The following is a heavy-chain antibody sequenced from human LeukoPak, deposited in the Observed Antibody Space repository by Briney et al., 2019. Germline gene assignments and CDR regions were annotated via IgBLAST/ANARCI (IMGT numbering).Heavy chain of an antibody. V-gene: IGHV1-18*01. CDR1: GYTFTSYG. Sequence: ASVKVSCKASGYTFTSYGISWVRQATGQGLEWMGWISAYNGNTNYAQKLQGRVTMTTDTSTSTAYMELRSLRSDDTAVYYCGRDSGGYSYGEFDYWGQGTLVTVSS. D-gene: IGHD5-18*01. CDR2: ISAYNGNT. CDR3: GRDSGGYSYGEFDY. J-gene: IGHJ4*02.